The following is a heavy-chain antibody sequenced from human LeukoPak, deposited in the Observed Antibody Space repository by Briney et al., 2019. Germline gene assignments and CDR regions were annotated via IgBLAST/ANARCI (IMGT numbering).Heavy chain of an antibody. J-gene: IGHJ5*02. D-gene: IGHD3-22*01. CDR2: IIPIFGTA. CDR3: ARVPLDYYDSSGDHNWFDP. CDR1: GGTFSSYA. Sequence: ASVKVSCKASGGTFSSYAISWVRQAPGQGLEWTGGIIPIFGTANYAQKFQGRVTITADESTSTAYMELSSLRSEDTAVYYCARVPLDYYDSSGDHNWFDPWGQGTLVTVSS. V-gene: IGHV1-69*13.